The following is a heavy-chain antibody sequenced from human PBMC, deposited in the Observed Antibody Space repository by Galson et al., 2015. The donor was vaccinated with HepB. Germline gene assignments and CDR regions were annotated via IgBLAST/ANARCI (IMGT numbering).Heavy chain of an antibody. D-gene: IGHD5-24*01. V-gene: IGHV3-7*01. J-gene: IGHJ6*02. Sequence: SLRLSCAASGFTFSSYWMAWIRQTPVKGLEWVAHIKQDGSQKYYVDSVKGRFSISRDNAKNSLYLQMNSLRAEDTAVYYCTRGGVSYNIDVWGQGTTVTVSS. CDR3: TRGGVSYNIDV. CDR1: GFTFSSYW. CDR2: IKQDGSQK.